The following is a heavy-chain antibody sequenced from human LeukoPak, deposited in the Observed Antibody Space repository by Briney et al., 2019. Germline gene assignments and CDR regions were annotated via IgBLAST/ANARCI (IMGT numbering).Heavy chain of an antibody. V-gene: IGHV3-53*01. D-gene: IGHD6-19*01. Sequence: GGSLRLSCAASGFIVSNNYMSWVRQAPGKGLEWVSVLYIDGNTYYADSVKGRFIISRDNSKNTLYLQMSSLRAEDTAVYYCAGDQWLALQHWGQGTLVTVSS. CDR1: GFIVSNNY. J-gene: IGHJ1*01. CDR2: LYIDGNT. CDR3: AGDQWLALQH.